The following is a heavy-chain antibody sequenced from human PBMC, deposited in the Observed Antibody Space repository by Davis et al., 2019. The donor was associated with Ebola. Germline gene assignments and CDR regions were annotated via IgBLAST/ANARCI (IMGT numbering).Heavy chain of an antibody. J-gene: IGHJ6*02. Sequence: AASVKVSCKASGYTFTGYYMHWVRQAPGQGLEWMGWINPNSGGTNYAQKFQGWVTMTRDTSISTAYMEPSRLRSDDTAVYYCARDRGLGIAVAGPAVYGMDVWGQGTTVTVSS. CDR1: GYTFTGYY. V-gene: IGHV1-2*04. D-gene: IGHD6-19*01. CDR3: ARDRGLGIAVAGPAVYGMDV. CDR2: INPNSGGT.